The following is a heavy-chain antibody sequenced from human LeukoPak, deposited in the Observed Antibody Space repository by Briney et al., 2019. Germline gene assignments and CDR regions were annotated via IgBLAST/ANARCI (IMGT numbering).Heavy chain of an antibody. D-gene: IGHD6-6*01. V-gene: IGHV3-23*01. Sequence: PGGSLRDSCVASGLTLSNYDTTWVRQAPGKGLEYVSSIGSGGYRFYGGSVKGRFSISRDNSQNTVYLQMNSLRGEDTAIYFCATKLPDASSYFDFRGQGILVTVSS. CDR1: GLTLSNYD. CDR2: IGSGGYR. J-gene: IGHJ4*02. CDR3: ATKLPDASSYFDF.